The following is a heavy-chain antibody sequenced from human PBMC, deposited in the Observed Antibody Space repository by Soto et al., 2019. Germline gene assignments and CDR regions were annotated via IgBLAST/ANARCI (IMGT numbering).Heavy chain of an antibody. CDR3: ARGQWGAFEL. CDR1: GFTFSYYW. D-gene: IGHD1-26*01. CDR2: IHSDGSST. J-gene: IGHJ3*01. V-gene: IGHV3-74*01. Sequence: DVQLVESGGGSVQPGGSLSLSCAATGFTFSYYWMHWVRRAPGKGLVWVSRIHSDGSSTTDADSVKGRFTISRDNAKNTLYLQMNSLRAEDTAVYYCARGQWGAFELWGQGTMVTVAS.